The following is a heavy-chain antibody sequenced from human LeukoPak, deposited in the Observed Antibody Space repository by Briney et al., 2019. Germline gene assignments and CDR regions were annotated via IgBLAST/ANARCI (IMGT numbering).Heavy chain of an antibody. CDR3: ARGRYYGSGSYRD. J-gene: IGHJ4*02. V-gene: IGHV4-34*01. CDR1: GGSFSGYY. CDR2: INHSGST. D-gene: IGHD3-10*01. Sequence: SETLSLTCAVYGGSFSGYYRSWIRQPPGKGLEWIGEINHSGSTNYNPSLKSRVTISVDTSKNQFSLKLSSVTAADTAVYYCARGRYYGSGSYRDWGQGTLVTVSS.